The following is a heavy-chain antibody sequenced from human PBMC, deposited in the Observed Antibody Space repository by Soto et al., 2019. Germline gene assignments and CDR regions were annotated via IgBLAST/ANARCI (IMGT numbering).Heavy chain of an antibody. CDR3: ARHYYYGSGSATADAFDI. J-gene: IGHJ3*02. CDR1: GYSFSSYW. Sequence: GESLKISCKGSGYSFSSYWIGWVRQMPGKDLEWIGIIYPDDSETRYSPSFQGQVTISVDKSISTAYLQWSSLKASDTAMYYCARHYYYGSGSATADAFDIWGQGTMVTVS. CDR2: IYPDDSET. D-gene: IGHD3-10*01. V-gene: IGHV5-51*01.